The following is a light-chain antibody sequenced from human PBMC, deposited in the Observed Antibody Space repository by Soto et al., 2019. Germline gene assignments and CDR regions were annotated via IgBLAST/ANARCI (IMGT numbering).Light chain of an antibody. CDR2: GNS. CDR3: QSYDSTLSDRYV. V-gene: IGLV1-40*01. J-gene: IGLJ1*01. Sequence: QSVQTQPPSVSGAPGQRVTISCTGSSSSIGAGYDVHWYQQRPGTAPKLLIFGNSNRPSGVPDRFSGSKSGTSASLTITGLQAEDEGDYYCQSYDSTLSDRYVFGSGTKLTVL. CDR1: SSSIGAGYD.